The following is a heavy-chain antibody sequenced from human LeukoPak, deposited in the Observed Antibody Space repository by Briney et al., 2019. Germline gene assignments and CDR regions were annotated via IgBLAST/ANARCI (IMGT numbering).Heavy chain of an antibody. V-gene: IGHV4-4*07. D-gene: IGHD3-22*01. Sequence: SETLSLTCTVSGGSISSYYWSWIRQPAGKGLEWIGRIYTSGSTNYNPSLKGRVTMSVDTSKNQFSLKLSSVTAADTAVYYCARDTYYYDSSGYWWFDPWGQGTLVTVSS. CDR3: ARDTYYYDSSGYWWFDP. CDR2: IYTSGST. CDR1: GGSISSYY. J-gene: IGHJ5*02.